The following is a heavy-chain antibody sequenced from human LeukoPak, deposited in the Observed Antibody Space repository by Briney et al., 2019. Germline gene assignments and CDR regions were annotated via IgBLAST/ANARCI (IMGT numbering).Heavy chain of an antibody. CDR3: AKDHSSSWLRSPDY. V-gene: IGHV3-9*01. Sequence: GGSLRLSCAASGFTFDDYAMHWVRQAPGKGLEWVSGIDWNSGSIGYADSVKGRFTISRDNAKNSLYLQMNSLRAEDTALYYCAKDHSSSWLRSPDYWGQGTLVTVSS. CDR2: IDWNSGSI. J-gene: IGHJ4*02. D-gene: IGHD6-13*01. CDR1: GFTFDDYA.